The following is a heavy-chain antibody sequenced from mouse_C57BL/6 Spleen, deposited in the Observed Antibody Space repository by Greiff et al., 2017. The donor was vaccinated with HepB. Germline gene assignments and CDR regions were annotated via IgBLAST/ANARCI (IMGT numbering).Heavy chain of an antibody. Sequence: QVQLQQPGAELVKPGASVKLSCKASGYTFTSYWMHWVKQRPGQGLEWIGMIHPNSGSTNYNEKFKSKATLTVDKSSSTAYMQLSSLTSEDSAVYYCARLPRYGYDYFDYWGQGTTLTVSS. V-gene: IGHV1-64*01. CDR2: IHPNSGST. J-gene: IGHJ2*01. CDR1: GYTFTSYW. CDR3: ARLPRYGYDYFDY. D-gene: IGHD2-2*01.